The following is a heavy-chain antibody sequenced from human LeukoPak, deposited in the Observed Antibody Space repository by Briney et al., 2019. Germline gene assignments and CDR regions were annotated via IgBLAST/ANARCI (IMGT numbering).Heavy chain of an antibody. J-gene: IGHJ4*02. V-gene: IGHV1-46*01. CDR2: INPSGGST. Sequence: ASVKVSCKASGYTFTSYYMHWVRQAPGQGLEWMGIINPSGGSTSYAQKCQGRVTMTRDTSTSTVYMELSSLRSEETAVYYCARWGGYTAMAFHFDYWGQGTLVTVSS. D-gene: IGHD5-18*01. CDR1: GYTFTSYY. CDR3: ARWGGYTAMAFHFDY.